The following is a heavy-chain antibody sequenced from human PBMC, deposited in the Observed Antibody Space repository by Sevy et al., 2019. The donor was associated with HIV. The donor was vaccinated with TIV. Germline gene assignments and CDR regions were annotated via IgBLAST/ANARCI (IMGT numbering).Heavy chain of an antibody. J-gene: IGHJ4*02. V-gene: IGHV3-9*01. CDR3: AKDMSPSTEYYYDSSGYPD. CDR2: ISWNSGSI. D-gene: IGHD3-22*01. Sequence: GGSLRLSCAASGFTFDDYAMHWVRQAPGKGLEWVSVISWNSGSIGYADSVKGRFTISRDNAKNSLYLQMNSLRAEDTALYYCAKDMSPSTEYYYDSSGYPDWGQGTLVTVSS. CDR1: GFTFDDYA.